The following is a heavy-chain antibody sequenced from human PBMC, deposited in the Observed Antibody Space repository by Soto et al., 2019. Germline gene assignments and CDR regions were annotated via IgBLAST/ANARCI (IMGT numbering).Heavy chain of an antibody. D-gene: IGHD6-13*01. CDR1: GYTFTSYG. CDR2: ISAYNGNT. V-gene: IGHV1-18*01. J-gene: IGHJ6*02. CDR3: ARDGWEQLVREYYYYGMDV. Sequence: ASVKVSCKASGYTFTSYGISWVRQAPGQGLEWMGWISAYNGNTNYAQKLQGRVTMTTDTSTSTAYMELRSLRSDDTAVYYCARDGWEQLVREYYYYGMDVWGQGTTVTVYS.